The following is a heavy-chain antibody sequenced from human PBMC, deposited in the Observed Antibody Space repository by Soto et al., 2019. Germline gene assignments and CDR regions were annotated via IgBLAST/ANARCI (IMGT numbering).Heavy chain of an antibody. CDR2: IFYSGGF. J-gene: IGHJ4*02. Sequence: PSETLSLTCSVSGGSISSGTSYWSWIRQRPGEGLEWIGYIFYSGGFYYTPSLRGRVLILADTSKNQFTLTLSSVTAADTAVYFCARAPDTPSIFGVALTYFFDYWGQGDLVTVS. V-gene: IGHV4-31*03. D-gene: IGHD3-3*01. CDR1: GGSISSGTSY. CDR3: ARAPDTPSIFGVALTYFFDY.